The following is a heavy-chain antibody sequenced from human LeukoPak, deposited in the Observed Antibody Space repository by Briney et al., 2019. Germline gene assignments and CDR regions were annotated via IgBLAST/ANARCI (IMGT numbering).Heavy chain of an antibody. D-gene: IGHD2-15*01. Sequence: GRSLRLSCAASGFTFDDYAMHWVQQAPGKGLEWVSGISWNSGSIGYADSVKGRFTISRDNAKNPLYLQMNSLRAEDTALYYCAKDKAFCSGGSCYTPRLFDYWGQGTLVTVSS. CDR1: GFTFDDYA. V-gene: IGHV3-9*01. CDR2: ISWNSGSI. J-gene: IGHJ4*02. CDR3: AKDKAFCSGGSCYTPRLFDY.